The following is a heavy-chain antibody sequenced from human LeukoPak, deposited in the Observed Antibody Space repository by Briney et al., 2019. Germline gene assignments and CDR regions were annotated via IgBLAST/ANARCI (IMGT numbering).Heavy chain of an antibody. CDR3: ARSRAVAGPSYFDY. CDR1: GYTFTSYG. D-gene: IGHD6-19*01. V-gene: IGHV1-18*01. Sequence: GASVKVSCKASGYTFTSYGISWVRQAPGQGLEWMGWISAYNGNTNYAQKLQGRVTMTTDTSTSTAYMELRSLRSDDTAVYYCARSRAVAGPSYFDYWGQGTLVTVSS. J-gene: IGHJ4*02. CDR2: ISAYNGNT.